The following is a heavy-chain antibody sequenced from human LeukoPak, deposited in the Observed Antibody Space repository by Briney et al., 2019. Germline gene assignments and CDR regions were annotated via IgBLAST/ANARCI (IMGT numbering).Heavy chain of an antibody. CDR2: INHSGST. CDR1: GGSFSGYY. CDR3: ARSRVVPAAEVYYYYYMDV. J-gene: IGHJ6*03. V-gene: IGHV4-34*01. Sequence: SETLSLTSALYGGSFSGYYWSWIRQPPGKGLEWIGEINHSGSTNYNPSLKSRVTISVDTSKNQFSLKLSSVTAADTAVYYCARSRVVPAAEVYYYYYMDVWGKGTTVTVSS. D-gene: IGHD2-2*01.